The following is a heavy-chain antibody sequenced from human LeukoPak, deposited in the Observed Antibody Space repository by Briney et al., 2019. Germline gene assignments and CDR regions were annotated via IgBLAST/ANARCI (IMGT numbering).Heavy chain of an antibody. CDR3: ATDQRYAFDY. CDR2: ISYDGSRQ. Sequence: QPGRALRLSCAATGFTFSNYAIHWGRQAPGKGLEGEASISYDGSRQHYADSVKGRFTISRNNSKNALNLQMNSLRAEDTAVYYCATDQRYAFDYWGQGILVTVSS. CDR1: GFTFSNYA. V-gene: IGHV3-30-3*01. J-gene: IGHJ4*02. D-gene: IGHD3-9*01.